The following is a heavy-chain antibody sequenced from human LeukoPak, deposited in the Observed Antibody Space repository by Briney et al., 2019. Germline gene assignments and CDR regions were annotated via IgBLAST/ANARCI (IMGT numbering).Heavy chain of an antibody. CDR2: VNPRNGGT. D-gene: IGHD3-10*01. CDR1: GGTFSNYA. V-gene: IGHV1-2*02. Sequence: ASVKVSCKASGGTFSNYAFNWVRQAPGHGLEWMGWVNPRNGGTHSAQKFQGRLSMTGDTSTTTAYMELSGLTSDDTAVYYCATGAQYGLWGVPYFYYMHVWGKGTTVTVSS. J-gene: IGHJ6*03. CDR3: ATGAQYGLWGVPYFYYMHV.